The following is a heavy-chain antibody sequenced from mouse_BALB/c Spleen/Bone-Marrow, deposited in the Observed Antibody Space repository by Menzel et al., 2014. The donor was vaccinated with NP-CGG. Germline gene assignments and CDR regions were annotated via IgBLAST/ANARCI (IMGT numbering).Heavy chain of an antibody. J-gene: IGHJ1*01. CDR2: INPDSSTI. CDR1: GFDFSRYW. CDR3: ARLNYYGNLFV. V-gene: IGHV4-1*02. D-gene: IGHD1-1*01. Sequence: EVQLQESGGGLVQPGGSLKLSCAASGFDFSRYWMSWVRRAPGKGLEWIGEINPDSSTINYTPSLKDKFIISRDNAKNTLYLQMSKVRSEDTALYYRARLNYYGNLFVWGPGTTVTVSS.